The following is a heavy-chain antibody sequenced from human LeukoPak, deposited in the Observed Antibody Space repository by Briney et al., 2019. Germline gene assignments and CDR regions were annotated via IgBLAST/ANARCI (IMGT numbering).Heavy chain of an antibody. CDR1: GGSFSGYY. CDR3: ARGRKQQLVLSYYYGMDV. D-gene: IGHD6-13*01. J-gene: IGHJ6*02. CDR2: INHSGST. Sequence: SETLSLTCAVYGGSFSGYYWSWIRQPPGKGLEWIGEINHSGSTNYNPSLKSRVTISVDTSKNQFSLKLSSVTAADTAVYYCARGRKQQLVLSYYYGMDVWGQGTTVTVSS. V-gene: IGHV4-34*01.